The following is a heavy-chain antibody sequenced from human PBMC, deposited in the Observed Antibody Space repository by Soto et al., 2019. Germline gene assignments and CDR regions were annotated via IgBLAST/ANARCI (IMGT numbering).Heavy chain of an antibody. Sequence: GGSLRLSCAASGFTFSSYAMKWVRQAPGKGLEWVSLICEDGTPTYYADSVKGRFTISRDNSKNTLFLQMYNLRAEDTAVYYCASYREGTGNDLTFDYWGQGALVTVSS. CDR3: ASYREGTGNDLTFDY. V-gene: IGHV3-23*01. CDR1: GFTFSSYA. J-gene: IGHJ4*02. D-gene: IGHD5-12*01. CDR2: ICEDGTPT.